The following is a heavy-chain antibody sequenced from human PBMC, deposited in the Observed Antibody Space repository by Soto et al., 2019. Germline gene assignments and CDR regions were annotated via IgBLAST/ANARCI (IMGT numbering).Heavy chain of an antibody. Sequence: SETLSLTCTVSGGSISSYYWRWIRQPPGKGLEWIGYSYYSRSTNYNPSLKSRVTISVDTSKNQFSLKLSSVTAADTAVYYCARDCGVPGWFDPWGQGTLVTVSS. CDR1: GGSISSYY. CDR3: ARDCGVPGWFDP. CDR2: SYYSRST. J-gene: IGHJ5*02. V-gene: IGHV4-59*01. D-gene: IGHD2-8*01.